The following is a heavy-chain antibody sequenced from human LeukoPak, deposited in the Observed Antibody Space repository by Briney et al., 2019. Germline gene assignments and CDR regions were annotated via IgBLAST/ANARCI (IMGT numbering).Heavy chain of an antibody. J-gene: IGHJ4*02. Sequence: QPGGSLRLSCAASGFTVSSNNMNWVRQAPGKGLEWVSIIYSGGSTYYADSVKGRLTISRDNSKNTLYLQMNSLRAEDTAVYYCAMGEGTTGPFDYWGQGTLVTVSS. CDR2: IYSGGST. CDR3: AMGEGTTGPFDY. V-gene: IGHV3-53*01. D-gene: IGHD1-1*01. CDR1: GFTVSSNN.